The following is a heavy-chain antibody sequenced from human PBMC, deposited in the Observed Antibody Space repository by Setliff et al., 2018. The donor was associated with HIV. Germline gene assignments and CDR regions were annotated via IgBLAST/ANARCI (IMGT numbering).Heavy chain of an antibody. V-gene: IGHV1-8*02. CDR1: GYTFTDFD. D-gene: IGHD1-1*01. Sequence: GASVKVSCKASGYTFTDFDINWVRQASGQGLEWMGWITPSTGKTGYAQKFQGRVTMTRNTSISTAYMELSSLRSEDTAVYYCAWNHPDHTTSHPEAFALWGQGTMVTVSS. J-gene: IGHJ3*01. CDR3: AWNHPDHTTSHPEAFAL. CDR2: ITPSTGKT.